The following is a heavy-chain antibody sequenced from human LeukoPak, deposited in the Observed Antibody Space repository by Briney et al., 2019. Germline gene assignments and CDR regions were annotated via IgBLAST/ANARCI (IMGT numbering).Heavy chain of an antibody. CDR3: ARVYYYGSGSFWAFDI. V-gene: IGHV4-30-2*02. Sequence: PSETLSLTCAVSGGSISSGGYSWSWIRQPPGKGLEWIGYIYHSGSTYYNPSLKSRVTISVDTPKNQFSLKLSSVTAADTAVYYCARVYYYGSGSFWAFDIWGQGTMVTVSS. CDR1: GGSISSGGYS. CDR2: IYHSGST. J-gene: IGHJ3*02. D-gene: IGHD3-10*01.